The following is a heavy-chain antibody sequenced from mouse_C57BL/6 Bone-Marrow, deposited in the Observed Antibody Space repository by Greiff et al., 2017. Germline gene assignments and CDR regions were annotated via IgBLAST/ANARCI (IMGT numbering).Heavy chain of an antibody. J-gene: IGHJ3*01. CDR2: ISYDGSN. V-gene: IGHV3-6*01. CDR3: AREAYKSNSAWFAY. D-gene: IGHD2-5*01. Sequence: EVHLVESGPGLVKPSQSLSLTCSVTGYSITSGYYWNWIRQFPGNKLEWMGYISYDGSNNYNPSLKNRISITRDTSKNQFFLKLNSVTTEDTATYYCAREAYKSNSAWFAYWGQGTLVTVSA. CDR1: GYSITSGYY.